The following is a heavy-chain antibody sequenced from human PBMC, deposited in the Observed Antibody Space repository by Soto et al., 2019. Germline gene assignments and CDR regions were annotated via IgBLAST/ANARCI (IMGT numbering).Heavy chain of an antibody. CDR1: GYTLTELS. CDR3: ARGPPSLYGDYRDAFDI. J-gene: IGHJ3*02. D-gene: IGHD4-17*01. V-gene: IGHV1-24*01. Sequence: ASVKVSCKVSGYTLTELSMHWVRQAPGKGLEWMGGIDPEDGETIYAQKFQGRVTITADTSTSTAYMELSSLRSEDTAVYYCARGPPSLYGDYRDAFDIWGQGTMVTVSS. CDR2: IDPEDGET.